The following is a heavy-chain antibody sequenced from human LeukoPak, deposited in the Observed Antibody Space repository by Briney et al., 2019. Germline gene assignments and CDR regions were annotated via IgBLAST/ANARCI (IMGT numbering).Heavy chain of an antibody. V-gene: IGHV1-46*01. CDR2: LNPIGGST. J-gene: IGHJ4*02. CDR3: ARALRMATIPGVAENQFDY. D-gene: IGHD5-24*01. Sequence: GASVKVSCKASGYTFTSYAMHWVRQAPGQGLEWMGILNPIGGSTIYAQKFQGRVAMTRDTSTSTVYMELSSLRSEDTAVYYCARALRMATIPGVAENQFDYWGQGTLVTVSS. CDR1: GYTFTSYA.